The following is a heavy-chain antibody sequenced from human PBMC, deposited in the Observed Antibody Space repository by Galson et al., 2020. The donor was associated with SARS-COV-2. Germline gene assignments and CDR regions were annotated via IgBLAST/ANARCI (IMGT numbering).Heavy chain of an antibody. V-gene: IGHV4-34*01. CDR3: ARGSIAVAGLGDYYYYGMDV. CDR1: GGSISSYY. Sequence: SETLSLTCTVSGGSISSYYWSWIRQPPGKGLEWIGEINHSGSTNYNPSLTSRVTISVDTSKNQFSLKLSSVTAADTAVYYCARGSIAVAGLGDYYYYGMDVWGQGTTVTVSS. J-gene: IGHJ6*02. CDR2: INHSGST. D-gene: IGHD6-19*01.